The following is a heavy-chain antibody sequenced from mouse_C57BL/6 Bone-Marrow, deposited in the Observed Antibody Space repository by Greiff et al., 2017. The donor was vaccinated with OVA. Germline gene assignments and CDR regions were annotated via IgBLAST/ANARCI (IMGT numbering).Heavy chain of an antibody. CDR1: GYSFTSYY. V-gene: IGHV1-66*01. CDR2: IYPGSGNT. J-gene: IGHJ4*01. CDR3: ARGKYSMDY. Sequence: VQLQQSGPELVKPGASVKISCKASGYSFTSYYIHWVKQRPGQGLEWIGWIYPGSGNTKYNEKFKGKATLTADTSSSTAYMQLSSLTSEDSAFYDSARGKYSMDYWGQGTSVTVSS.